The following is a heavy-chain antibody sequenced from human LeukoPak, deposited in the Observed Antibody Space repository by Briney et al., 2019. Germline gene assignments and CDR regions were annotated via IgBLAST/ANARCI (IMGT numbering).Heavy chain of an antibody. V-gene: IGHV4-34*01. D-gene: IGHD2-2*01. CDR3: ARGALGTPAANYFDY. J-gene: IGHJ4*02. CDR1: GGSFSGYY. Sequence: SETLSLTCAVYGGSFSGYYWSWIRQPPGKGLEWIGEINHSGSTNYNPSLKSRVTVSVDTSKNQFSLKLSSVTAADTAVYYCARGALGTPAANYFDYWGQGTLVTVSS. CDR2: INHSGST.